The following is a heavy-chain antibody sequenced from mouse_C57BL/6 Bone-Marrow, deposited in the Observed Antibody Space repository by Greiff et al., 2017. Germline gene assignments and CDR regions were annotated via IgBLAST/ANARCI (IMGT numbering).Heavy chain of an antibody. D-gene: IGHD1-3*01. J-gene: IGHJ4*01. V-gene: IGHV5-4*01. Sequence: EVKLVESGGGLVKPGGSLKLSCAASGFTFSSYAMSRVRQTPEKRLEWVATISDGGSYTYYPDNVKGRFTISRDNAKNNMYLQMSHLKSEDTAMYYCARDKGGYYYAMDYWGQGTSVTVSS. CDR2: ISDGGSYT. CDR1: GFTFSSYA. CDR3: ARDKGGYYYAMDY.